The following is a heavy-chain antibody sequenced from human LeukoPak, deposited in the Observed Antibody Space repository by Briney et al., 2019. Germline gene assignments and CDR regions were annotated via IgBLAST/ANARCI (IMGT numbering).Heavy chain of an antibody. Sequence: GGSLRLSCAAPGFTFSSYEMNWVRQAPGKGLEWVSYISSSGSTIYYADSVKGRFTISRDNAKNSLYLQMNSLRAEDTAVYYCAREFTDTAKIDAFDIWGQGTMVTVSS. V-gene: IGHV3-48*03. D-gene: IGHD5-18*01. CDR2: ISSSGSTI. CDR3: AREFTDTAKIDAFDI. J-gene: IGHJ3*02. CDR1: GFTFSSYE.